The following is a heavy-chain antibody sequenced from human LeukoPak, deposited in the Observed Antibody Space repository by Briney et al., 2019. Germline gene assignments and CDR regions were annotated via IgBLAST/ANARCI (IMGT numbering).Heavy chain of an antibody. J-gene: IGHJ5*02. CDR3: ARDPTVVAATNNWFDP. D-gene: IGHD2-15*01. Sequence: ASVKVSCKASGYTFTGYYMHWVRQAPGQGLEWMGWINPNSGGTNYAQKFQGRVTMTRDTSISTAYMELSRLRSDDTAVYYCARDPTVVAATNNWFDPWGQGTLVIVSS. CDR2: INPNSGGT. V-gene: IGHV1-2*02. CDR1: GYTFTGYY.